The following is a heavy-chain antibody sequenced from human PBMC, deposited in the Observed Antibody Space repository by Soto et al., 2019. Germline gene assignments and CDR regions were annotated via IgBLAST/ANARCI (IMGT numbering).Heavy chain of an antibody. CDR2: ISSSSSTI. D-gene: IGHD3-10*01. CDR3: AAGITMVRGVIRPIDY. V-gene: IGHV3-48*01. Sequence: GGSLRLSCAASGFTFSSYSMNWVRQAPGKGLEWVSYISSSSSTIYYADSVKGRFTISRDNAKNSLYLQMNSLRAEDTAVYYCAAGITMVRGVIRPIDYWGQGTLVTVSS. J-gene: IGHJ4*02. CDR1: GFTFSSYS.